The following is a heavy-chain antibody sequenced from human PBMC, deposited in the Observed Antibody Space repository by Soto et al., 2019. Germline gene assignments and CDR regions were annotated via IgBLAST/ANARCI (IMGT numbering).Heavy chain of an antibody. CDR2: IYPGDSDT. J-gene: IGHJ3*02. CDR1: GYSFTSYC. D-gene: IGHD3-22*01. V-gene: IGHV5-51*01. CDR3: ARWVIVDNDAFDI. Sequence: PGEPLKDSCKGSGYSFTSYCIGWVRQMPGKGLEWMGIIYPGDSDTRYSPSFQGQVTISADKSISTAYLQWSSLKASDTAMYYCARWVIVDNDAFDIRGQGTMVTVSS.